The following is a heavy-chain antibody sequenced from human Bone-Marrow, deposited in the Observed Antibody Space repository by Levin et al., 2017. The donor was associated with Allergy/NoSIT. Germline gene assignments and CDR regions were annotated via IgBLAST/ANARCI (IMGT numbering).Heavy chain of an antibody. CDR2: IGGSGDRT. V-gene: IGHV3-23*01. Sequence: GGSLRLSCAASGFTFSTYAMSWVRQAPGKGLEWVSAIGGSGDRTHYADSVKGRFTISRDNSKNTLYLQMNSLRAEDTAAYYCAKCSGYVDPFDYWGLGTRVTVSS. D-gene: IGHD3-22*01. CDR1: GFTFSTYA. J-gene: IGHJ4*02. CDR3: AKCSGYVDPFDY.